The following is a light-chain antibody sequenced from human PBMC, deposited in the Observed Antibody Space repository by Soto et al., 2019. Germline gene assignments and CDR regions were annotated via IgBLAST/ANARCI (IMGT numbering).Light chain of an antibody. V-gene: IGKV3-20*01. CDR3: HHYET. J-gene: IGKJ1*01. CDR2: GAS. Sequence: EVVLTQSPVTLSLSPGERATLSCRASQSVSSYLAWYQQKPGQAPRLLMYGASIRAAGVPDRFSGSGSGTEFTLTISRLEPEDFTVYYCHHYETFGQGTKVDI. CDR1: QSVSSY.